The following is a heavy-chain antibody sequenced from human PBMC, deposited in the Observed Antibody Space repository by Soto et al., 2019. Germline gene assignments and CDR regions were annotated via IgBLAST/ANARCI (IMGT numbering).Heavy chain of an antibody. CDR1: GGSFSGYY. D-gene: IGHD2-8*02. CDR2: VNHSGST. V-gene: IGHV4-34*01. J-gene: IGHJ4*02. CDR3: ARDKITGLFDY. Sequence: QVQLQQWGAGLLKPSETLSLTCAVYGGSFSGYYWTWICQPPGTGLEWIGEVNHSGSTNYNPSLKRRVTISVDTSKNQFSLKLTSVTAADTAVYYCARDKITGLFDYWGQGTLVTVSS.